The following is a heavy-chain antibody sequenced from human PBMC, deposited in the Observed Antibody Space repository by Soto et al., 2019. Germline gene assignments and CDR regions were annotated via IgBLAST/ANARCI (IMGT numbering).Heavy chain of an antibody. CDR1: GFTFSSYG. V-gene: IGHV3-33*01. CDR3: ARDEGQYDYGMDF. J-gene: IGHJ6*02. Sequence: PGGSLRLSCAASGFTFSSYGMHWVRQAPGKGLEWVAVIWYDGSNKYYADSVKGRFTISRDNSKNTLYLQMNSLRAEDTAVYYCARDEGQYDYGMDFWGQGTTVTVSS. CDR2: IWYDGSNK.